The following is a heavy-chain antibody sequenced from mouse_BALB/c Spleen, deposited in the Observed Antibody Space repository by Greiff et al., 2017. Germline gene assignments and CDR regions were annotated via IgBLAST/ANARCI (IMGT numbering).Heavy chain of an antibody. J-gene: IGHJ2*01. Sequence: VQLQQSGAELVKPGASVKLSCTASGFNIKDTYMHWVKQRPEQGLEWIGRIDPANGNTKYDPKFQGKATITADTSSNTAYLQLSSLTSEDTAVYYCARIYYDLYYFDYWGQGTTLTVSS. CDR2: IDPANGNT. D-gene: IGHD2-4*01. CDR1: GFNIKDTY. CDR3: ARIYYDLYYFDY. V-gene: IGHV14-3*02.